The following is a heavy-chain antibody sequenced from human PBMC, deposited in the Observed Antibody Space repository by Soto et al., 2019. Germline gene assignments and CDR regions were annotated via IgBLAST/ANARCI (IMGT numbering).Heavy chain of an antibody. CDR1: GFTFSSYA. CDR2: ISYDGSNK. V-gene: IGHV3-30-3*01. CDR3: ARGVILATIPPFDY. D-gene: IGHD5-12*01. J-gene: IGHJ4*02. Sequence: QVQLVESGGGVVQPGRSLRLSCAASGFTFSSYAMHWVRQAPGKGLEWVAVISYDGSNKYYADSVKGRFTISRDNSKNTLYLQMNSLRAEDTAVYYCARGVILATIPPFDYWGQGTLVTVSS.